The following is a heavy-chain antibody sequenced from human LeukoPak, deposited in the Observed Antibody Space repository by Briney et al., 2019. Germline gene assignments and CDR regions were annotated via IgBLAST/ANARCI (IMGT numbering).Heavy chain of an antibody. J-gene: IGHJ4*02. D-gene: IGHD3-22*01. CDR2: IIPIFGTT. CDR1: GFIFSSYG. V-gene: IGHV1-69*06. CDR3: AKDVESAYDCSGYYSPFDS. Sequence: GGSLRLSCAASGFIFSSYGMSWVRQAPGEGLEWMGGIIPIFGTTNYAQKFQGRVTITADKSTSTAYMDLSSLRSDDTAVYYCAKDVESAYDCSGYYSPFDSWAQGTLVTVSS.